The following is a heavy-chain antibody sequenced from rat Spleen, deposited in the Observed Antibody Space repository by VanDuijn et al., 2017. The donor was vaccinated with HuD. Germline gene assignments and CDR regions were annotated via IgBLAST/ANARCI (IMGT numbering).Heavy chain of an antibody. CDR3: ARGRYYGYNYFDY. D-gene: IGHD1-9*01. J-gene: IGHJ2*01. Sequence: EVQLVESGGGLVQPGRSLKLSCAASGFTFSDYYMAWVRQAPKKGLEWVASISYEGSSTYYGDSVKGRFTYSRDNAKSTLYLQMNSLRSEDTATYYCARGRYYGYNYFDYWGQGVMVTVSS. CDR1: GFTFSDYY. V-gene: IGHV5-22*01. CDR2: ISYEGSST.